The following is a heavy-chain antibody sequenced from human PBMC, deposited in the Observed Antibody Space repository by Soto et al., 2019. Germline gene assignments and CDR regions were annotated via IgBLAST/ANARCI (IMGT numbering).Heavy chain of an antibody. V-gene: IGHV1-69*13. CDR1: GGLFSSFA. Sequence: GASVEVSCKDSGGLFSSFAISWVRQAPGQGLEWMGGIIPVFGTTNYAQKFQDRVTITADESTNTAYMELSSLRSDDTAMYYCARGGGPYVWFNVFWGQGPQLTVSS. J-gene: IGHJ4*02. CDR3: ARGGGPYVWFNVF. CDR2: IIPVFGTT. D-gene: IGHD3-16*01.